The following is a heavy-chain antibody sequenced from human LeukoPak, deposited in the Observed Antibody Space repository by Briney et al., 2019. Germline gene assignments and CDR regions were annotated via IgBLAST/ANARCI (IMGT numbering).Heavy chain of an antibody. Sequence: GGSLRLSCAASGFTFSNFAMSWVRQAPGKGLEWVSSISSSSSYIYYADSVKGRFTISRDNAKNSLYLQMNSLRAEDTAVYYCARDEGYDYVWGSYRSPRTLDYWGQGTLVTVSS. J-gene: IGHJ4*02. CDR1: GFTFSNFA. V-gene: IGHV3-21*01. CDR3: ARDEGYDYVWGSYRSPRTLDY. CDR2: ISSSSSYI. D-gene: IGHD3-16*02.